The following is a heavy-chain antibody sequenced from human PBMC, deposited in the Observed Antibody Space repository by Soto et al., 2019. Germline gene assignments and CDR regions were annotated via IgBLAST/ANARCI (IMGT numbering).Heavy chain of an antibody. J-gene: IGHJ6*02. CDR3: ARRISSGDLDYYYYGMDV. Sequence: SETLSLTCTVSGGSISSGDYYWSWIRQPPGKGLEWIGYIYHSGSTYYNPSLKSRVTISVDTSKNQFSLKLSSVTAADTAVYYCARRISSGDLDYYYYGMDVWGQGTTVTVSS. V-gene: IGHV4-30-4*01. CDR1: GGSISSGDYY. CDR2: IYHSGST. D-gene: IGHD6-19*01.